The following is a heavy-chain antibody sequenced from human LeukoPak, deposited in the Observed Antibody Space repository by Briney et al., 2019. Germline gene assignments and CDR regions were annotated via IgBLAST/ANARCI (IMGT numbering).Heavy chain of an antibody. CDR3: ARERPHIVVVTANPNAFDI. CDR2: IIPIFGTA. J-gene: IGHJ3*02. CDR1: GGTFSSYA. Sequence: SVKVSCKASGGTFSSYAISWVRQAPGQGLEWMGGIIPIFGTANYAQKFQDRVTITADESTSTAYMELSSLRSEDTAVYYCARERPHIVVVTANPNAFDIWGQGTMVTVSS. V-gene: IGHV1-69*01. D-gene: IGHD2-21*02.